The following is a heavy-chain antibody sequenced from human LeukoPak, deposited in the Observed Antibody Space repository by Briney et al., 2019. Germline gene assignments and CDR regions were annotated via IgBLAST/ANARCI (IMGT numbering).Heavy chain of an antibody. J-gene: IGHJ5*02. V-gene: IGHV3-74*01. Sequence: VGSLRLSCAVSGFSLSDYWMHWVRQVPGKGLVWVSYINSDGSLTTYADSVKGRFTISRDNGKNTLYLQMNSLRDEDSALYYCVRDAPHNRFDPWGQGTPVTVSS. CDR3: VRDAPHNRFDP. CDR2: INSDGSLT. CDR1: GFSLSDYW. D-gene: IGHD2/OR15-2a*01.